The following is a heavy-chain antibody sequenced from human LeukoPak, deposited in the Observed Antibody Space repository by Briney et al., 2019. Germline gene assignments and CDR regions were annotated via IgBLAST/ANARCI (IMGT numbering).Heavy chain of an antibody. V-gene: IGHV3-30*04. D-gene: IGHD1-26*01. J-gene: IGHJ4*02. CDR3: ARDERGSYTFDY. Sequence: GGPLRLSCAASGFTFSSYAMHWVRQAPGKGLEWVAVISYDGSNKYYADSVKGRFTISRDNSKNTLYLQMNSLRAEDTAVYYCARDERGSYTFDYWGQGTLVTVSS. CDR2: ISYDGSNK. CDR1: GFTFSSYA.